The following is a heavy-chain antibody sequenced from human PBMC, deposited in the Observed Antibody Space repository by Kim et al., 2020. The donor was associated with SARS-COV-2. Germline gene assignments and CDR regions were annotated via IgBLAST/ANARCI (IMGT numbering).Heavy chain of an antibody. CDR2: ISSSSSYI. Sequence: GGSLRLSCAASGFTFSSYSMNWVRQAPGKGLEWVSSISSSSSYIYYADSVKGRFTISRDNAKNSLYLQMNSLRAEDTAVYYCARAEGGFYGSGSYSAYYFDYWGQGTLVTVSS. V-gene: IGHV3-21*01. CDR3: ARAEGGFYGSGSYSAYYFDY. D-gene: IGHD3-10*01. CDR1: GFTFSSYS. J-gene: IGHJ4*02.